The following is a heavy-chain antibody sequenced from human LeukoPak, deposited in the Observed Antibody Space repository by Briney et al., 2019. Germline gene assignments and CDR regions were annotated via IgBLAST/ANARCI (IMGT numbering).Heavy chain of an antibody. Sequence: ASVTVSCKASGYTFTGYYMHWVRQAPGQGREWMGWINPNSGGTNYVQKFQGRVTMTRDTSISTAYMELSRLRSDDTAVYYCARDAFEWELHFDYWGQGTLVTVSS. CDR3: ARDAFEWELHFDY. CDR2: INPNSGGT. D-gene: IGHD1-26*01. V-gene: IGHV1-2*02. J-gene: IGHJ4*02. CDR1: GYTFTGYY.